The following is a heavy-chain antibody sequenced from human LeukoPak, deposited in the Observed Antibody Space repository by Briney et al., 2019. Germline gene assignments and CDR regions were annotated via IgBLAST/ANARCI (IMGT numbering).Heavy chain of an antibody. CDR1: GFTFSSYS. CDR2: ISSSSSTI. J-gene: IGHJ4*02. CDR3: ARVGSDYGDYEFDY. Sequence: PGGSLRLSCAASGFTFSSYSMNWVRQAPGKGLEWVSYISSSSSTIYYADSVKGRFTISRDNAKNSLYLQMNSLRAEDTAVYYCARVGSDYGDYEFDYWGQGTLVTVSS. D-gene: IGHD4-17*01. V-gene: IGHV3-48*04.